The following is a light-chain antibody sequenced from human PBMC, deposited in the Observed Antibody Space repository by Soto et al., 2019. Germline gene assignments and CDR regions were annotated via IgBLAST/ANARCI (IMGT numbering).Light chain of an antibody. CDR1: QSILYSSNNKNY. J-gene: IGKJ3*01. V-gene: IGKV4-1*01. CDR3: QQYYGTPFT. CDR2: WAS. Sequence: DIVMTQSPDSLAVSLGERATINCKSSQSILYSSNNKNYLAWFQQKPGQPPKLLIYWASTRESGVPDRFSGSGSGTDFTLTISSLQAADVAGYYCQQYYGTPFTFGPGTKVDIK.